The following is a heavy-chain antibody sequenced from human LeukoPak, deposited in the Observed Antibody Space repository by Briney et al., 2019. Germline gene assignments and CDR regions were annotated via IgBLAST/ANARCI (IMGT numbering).Heavy chain of an antibody. Sequence: SETLSLTCAVYGGSFSGYYWSWIRQPPGKGLEWIGEINHSGSTNYNPSLKSRVTISVDTSKNQFSLKLSSVTAADTAVYYCARGYYGSGSYFDNWGQGTLVTVSS. J-gene: IGHJ4*02. V-gene: IGHV4-34*01. D-gene: IGHD3-10*01. CDR3: ARGYYGSGSYFDN. CDR1: GGSFSGYY. CDR2: INHSGST.